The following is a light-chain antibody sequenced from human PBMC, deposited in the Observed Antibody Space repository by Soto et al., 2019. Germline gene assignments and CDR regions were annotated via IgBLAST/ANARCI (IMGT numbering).Light chain of an antibody. Sequence: DIVMTQSPDSLAVTLGERASINCKSSQSVLFNSNNKNYVAWFQQKPGQPPKLLIYWASTRESGVPDRFSGYVSGTDLTLTTSSLQTEDVAVYYCQQYYSPPITFGLGTRLEIK. V-gene: IGKV4-1*01. CDR1: QSVLFNSNNKNY. CDR2: WAS. CDR3: QQYYSPPIT. J-gene: IGKJ5*01.